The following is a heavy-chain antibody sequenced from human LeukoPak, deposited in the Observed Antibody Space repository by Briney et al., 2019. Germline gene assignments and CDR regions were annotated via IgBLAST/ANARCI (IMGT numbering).Heavy chain of an antibody. V-gene: IGHV4-59*01. CDR1: GGSISSYY. J-gene: IGHJ4*02. Sequence: PSETLSLTCTVSGGSISSYYWSWIRQPPGKGLEWIGYIYYSGSTNYNPSLKSRVTISVDTSKNQFSLKLSSVTAADTAVYYCARDAYSYGLFDYWGQGTLVTVSS. CDR2: IYYSGST. CDR3: ARDAYSYGLFDY. D-gene: IGHD5-18*01.